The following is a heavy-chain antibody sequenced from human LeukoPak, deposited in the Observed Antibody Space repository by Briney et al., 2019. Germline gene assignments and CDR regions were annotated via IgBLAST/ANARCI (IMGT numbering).Heavy chain of an antibody. CDR2: INHSGST. CDR3: ARVGVAAANRQLDP. D-gene: IGHD6-13*01. J-gene: IGHJ5*02. Sequence: GSLRLSCAASGFTFSSYSMNWIRQPPGKGLEWIGEINHSGSTNYNPSLKSRVTISVDTSKNQFSLKLSSVTAADTAVYYCARVGVAAANRQLDPRGQGTLVTVSS. CDR1: GFTFSSYS. V-gene: IGHV4-34*01.